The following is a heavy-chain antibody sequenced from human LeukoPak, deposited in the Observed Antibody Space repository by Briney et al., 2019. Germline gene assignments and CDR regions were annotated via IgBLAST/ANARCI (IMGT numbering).Heavy chain of an antibody. CDR3: ARDSSGYYQVFDY. CDR2: IFYSGST. Sequence: SETLSLTCTVSSGSISTSNYYWGWVRQPPGKALEWIGNIFYSGSTYYSPSLKSRVTISLDTSRNQFSLKLSSVTAADTAVYYCARDSSGYYQVFDYWGQGTLVTVSS. CDR1: SGSISTSNYY. V-gene: IGHV4-39*07. J-gene: IGHJ4*02. D-gene: IGHD3-22*01.